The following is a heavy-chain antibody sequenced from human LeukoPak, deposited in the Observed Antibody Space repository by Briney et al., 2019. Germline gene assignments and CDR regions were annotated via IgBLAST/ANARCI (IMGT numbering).Heavy chain of an antibody. J-gene: IGHJ4*02. CDR3: AKDHYYDSSGYHFDY. CDR2: IRYDGSNK. D-gene: IGHD3-22*01. V-gene: IGHV3-30*02. Sequence: GGSLRLSCTASGFIFNIYGMSWVRQAPGKGLEWVAFIRYDGSNKYYADSVKGRFTISRDNSKNTLYLQMNSLRAEDTAVYYCAKDHYYDSSGYHFDYWGQGTLVTVSS. CDR1: GFIFNIYG.